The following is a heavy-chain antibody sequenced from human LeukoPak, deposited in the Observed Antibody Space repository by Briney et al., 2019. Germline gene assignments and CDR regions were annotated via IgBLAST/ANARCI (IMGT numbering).Heavy chain of an antibody. Sequence: GGSLRLSCAASGFTFSSYAMSWVRQAPGKVLEWVSGISGSGGSTYYADSVKGRFTISRDNSKNTLYLQMNSLRAEDTAVYYCAKGYCRGISCYSDYWGQGTLVTVSS. CDR1: GFTFSSYA. CDR3: AKGYCRGISCYSDY. CDR2: ISGSGGST. J-gene: IGHJ4*02. D-gene: IGHD2-2*02. V-gene: IGHV3-23*01.